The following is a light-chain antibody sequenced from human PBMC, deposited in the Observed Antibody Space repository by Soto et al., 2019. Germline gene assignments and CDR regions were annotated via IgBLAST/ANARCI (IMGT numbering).Light chain of an antibody. CDR3: QQFGSSPGFT. Sequence: EIVLTQSPGTLSLSPGERATLSCRASQSINNRYLAWYQQKPGQAPRLLIYGASSRATGIPDRFSGSGSGTDFPLTISRLEPEDFVVYYCQQFGSSPGFTFGPGTKVDMK. J-gene: IGKJ3*01. V-gene: IGKV3-20*01. CDR2: GAS. CDR1: QSINNRY.